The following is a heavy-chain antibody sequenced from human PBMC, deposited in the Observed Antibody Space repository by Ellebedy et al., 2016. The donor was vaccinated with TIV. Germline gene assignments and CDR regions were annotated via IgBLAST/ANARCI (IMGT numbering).Heavy chain of an antibody. Sequence: ASVKVSCXTSGYSFTNFAINWVRQAPGQGLEWMGWIGTYSGNTQYAQKFQTRVTVTTDTSTNTAYLELRDLKSDDTAVYYCAREPVAGHPLDYWGQGTLVTVSS. J-gene: IGHJ4*02. D-gene: IGHD6-19*01. CDR3: AREPVAGHPLDY. V-gene: IGHV1-18*04. CDR1: GYSFTNFA. CDR2: IGTYSGNT.